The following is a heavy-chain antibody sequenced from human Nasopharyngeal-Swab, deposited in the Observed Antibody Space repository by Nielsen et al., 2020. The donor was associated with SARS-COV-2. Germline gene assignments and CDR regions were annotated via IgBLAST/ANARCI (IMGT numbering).Heavy chain of an antibody. J-gene: IGHJ5*02. CDR3: ARAGGVPAAMGWFDP. V-gene: IGHV4-31*02. CDR2: IYCSGST. Sequence: WIRQPPGKGLEWIGYIYCSGSTYYNPSLKSRVTISVDTSKNQFSLKLSSVTAADTAVYYCARAGGVPAAMGWFDPWGQGTLVTVSS. D-gene: IGHD2-2*01.